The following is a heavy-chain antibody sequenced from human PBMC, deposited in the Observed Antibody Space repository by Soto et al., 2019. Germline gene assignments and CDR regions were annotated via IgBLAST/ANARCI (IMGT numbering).Heavy chain of an antibody. J-gene: IGHJ3*02. CDR3: ASINPSIVVDAFDI. D-gene: IGHD3-22*01. V-gene: IGHV4-39*01. CDR2: IYYSGST. CDR1: GGSISSSSYY. Sequence: QLQLQESGPGLVKPSETLSLTCTVSGGSISSSSYYWGWIRQPPGKGLEWIGSIYYSGSTYYNPSLKSRVTISVDTSKNQFSLKLSSVTAADTAVYYCASINPSIVVDAFDIWGQGTMVTVSS.